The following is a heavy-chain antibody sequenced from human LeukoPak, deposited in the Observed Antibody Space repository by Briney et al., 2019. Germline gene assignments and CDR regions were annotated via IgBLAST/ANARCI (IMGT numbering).Heavy chain of an antibody. CDR3: ARDAGNDYGDPEYFDY. CDR2: INPNSGGT. Sequence: ASVKVSCKASGYTFTGYYMHWVRQAPGQGLEWMGWINPNSGGTNYAQKFQGRATMTRDTSISTAYMELSRLRSDDTAVYYCARDAGNDYGDPEYFDYWGQGTLVTVSS. D-gene: IGHD4-17*01. V-gene: IGHV1-2*02. CDR1: GYTFTGYY. J-gene: IGHJ4*02.